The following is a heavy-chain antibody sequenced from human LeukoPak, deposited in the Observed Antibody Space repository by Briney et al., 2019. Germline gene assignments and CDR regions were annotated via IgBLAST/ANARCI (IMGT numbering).Heavy chain of an antibody. Sequence: GGSLRLSCAASGFTFSDYYMSWIRQAPGKGLEWVAVISYDGSNKYYADSVKGRFTISRDNSKNTLYLQMNSLRSEDTAVYYCARDLRIVVPGGYWGQGTLVTVSS. J-gene: IGHJ4*02. CDR3: ARDLRIVVPGGY. CDR1: GFTFSDYY. CDR2: ISYDGSNK. D-gene: IGHD2-21*01. V-gene: IGHV3-30*03.